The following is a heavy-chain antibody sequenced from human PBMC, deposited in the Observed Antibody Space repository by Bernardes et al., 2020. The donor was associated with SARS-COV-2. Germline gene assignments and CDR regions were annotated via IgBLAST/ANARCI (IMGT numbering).Heavy chain of an antibody. V-gene: IGHV1-2*02. CDR2: INPNSGGT. CDR1: GYPFTGYY. Sequence: ASRKVSCKASGYPFTGYYIHWVRQAPGQGLEWMGWINPNSGGTNYAQNFQGRVTMTRDTSISTAYLELSGLRFDDTAVYYCALPPTNYDRYAMDLWGQGTTVTVSS. D-gene: IGHD3-22*01. CDR3: ALPPTNYDRYAMDL. J-gene: IGHJ6*02.